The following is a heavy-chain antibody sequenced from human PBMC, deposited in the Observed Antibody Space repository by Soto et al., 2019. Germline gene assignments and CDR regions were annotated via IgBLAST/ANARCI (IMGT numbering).Heavy chain of an antibody. CDR1: GGSISSGGYS. D-gene: IGHD4-17*01. Sequence: KPSETLSLTCAVSGGSISSGGYSWSWIRQPPGKGLEWIGYIYHSGSTYYNPSLKSRVTIAVDRSKNQFSLKLSSVTAADTAVYYCARATLPSTASRGARYGMDVWGQGTTVTVSS. V-gene: IGHV4-30-2*01. CDR2: IYHSGST. CDR3: ARATLPSTASRGARYGMDV. J-gene: IGHJ6*02.